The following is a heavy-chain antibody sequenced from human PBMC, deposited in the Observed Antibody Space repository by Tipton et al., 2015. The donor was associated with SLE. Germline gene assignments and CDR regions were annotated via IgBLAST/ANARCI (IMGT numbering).Heavy chain of an antibody. CDR2: ISGGGGST. CDR3: AKVDRTNMVTSFDY. J-gene: IGHJ4*02. CDR1: GFTFRTYS. D-gene: IGHD5-18*01. Sequence: SLRLSCAASGFTFRTYSMAWVRQSPGKGLEWVSLISGGGGSTQYADSVKGRFTISRDNAKNSLYLQLNSLRAEDTAVYYCAKVDRTNMVTSFDYWGQGTLVTVSS. V-gene: IGHV3-23*01.